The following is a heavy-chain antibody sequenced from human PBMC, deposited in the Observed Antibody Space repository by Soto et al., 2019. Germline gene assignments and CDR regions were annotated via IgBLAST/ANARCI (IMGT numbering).Heavy chain of an antibody. Sequence: QVQLQQWGAGLLKPSETLSLTCAVYGGSFSGYYWSWIRQPPGKGLEWIGEINHSGSTNYNPSLKSRVTISVDTSKNQFSLKLRSVTAADTAVYYCARGRNVVVPAARRALDYWGQGTLVTVSS. J-gene: IGHJ4*02. D-gene: IGHD2-2*01. CDR3: ARGRNVVVPAARRALDY. CDR1: GGSFSGYY. CDR2: INHSGST. V-gene: IGHV4-34*01.